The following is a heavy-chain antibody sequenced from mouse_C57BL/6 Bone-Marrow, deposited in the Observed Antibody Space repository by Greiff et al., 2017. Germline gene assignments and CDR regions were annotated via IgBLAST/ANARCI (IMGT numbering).Heavy chain of an antibody. CDR1: GYTFTSYW. D-gene: IGHD2-5*01. V-gene: IGHV1-55*01. Sequence: QVQLQQPGAELVKPGASVKMSCKASGYTFTSYWITWVKPRPGQGLEWIGDIYPGSGSTNYNEKFKSKATLTVDTSSSTAYMQRSSLTSEDSAVYYCARPYYSNYWYFDVWGTGTTVTVSS. CDR2: IYPGSGST. CDR3: ARPYYSNYWYFDV. J-gene: IGHJ1*03.